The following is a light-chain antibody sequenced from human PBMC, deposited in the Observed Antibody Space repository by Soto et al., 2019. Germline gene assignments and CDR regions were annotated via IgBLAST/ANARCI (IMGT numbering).Light chain of an antibody. CDR3: AAWDDTLKRYV. CDR2: YNN. CDR1: NSNIASNT. Sequence: QSALTQPPSASETPGRTPSIPRSRSNSNIASNTVNWYQHLPGTAPKLLIYYNNQRPSGVPDRFSGSKSGTSASLAISGLQSEDESDYYCAAWDDTLKRYVFGTGTKVTV. J-gene: IGLJ1*01. V-gene: IGLV1-44*01.